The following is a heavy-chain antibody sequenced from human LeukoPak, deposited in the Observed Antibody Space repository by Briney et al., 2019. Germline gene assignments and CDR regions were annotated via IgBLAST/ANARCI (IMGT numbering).Heavy chain of an antibody. CDR2: IYYSGST. V-gene: IGHV4-59*08. CDR1: GGSISSYY. CDR3: ARHQNEGSWSVDDDAFDI. J-gene: IGHJ3*02. D-gene: IGHD1-26*01. Sequence: SETLSLTCTVSGGSISSYYWSWIRQPPGKGLEWIGYIYYSGSTNYNPSLKSRVTISVDTSKNQFSLKLSSVTAADTAVYYCARHQNEGSWSVDDDAFDIWGQGTMVTVSS.